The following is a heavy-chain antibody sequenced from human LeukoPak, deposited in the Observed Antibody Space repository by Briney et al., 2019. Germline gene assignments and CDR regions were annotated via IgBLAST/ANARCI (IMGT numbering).Heavy chain of an antibody. CDR1: GSTFSSYW. D-gene: IGHD1-26*01. J-gene: IGHJ4*02. CDR3: ARDRGVGATEEGLGLD. CDR2: IKQDGSEK. V-gene: IGHV3-7*01. Sequence: SGGSLRLSCAASGSTFSSYWMSWVRQAPGKGLEWVANIKQDGSEKYYVDSVKGRFTISRDNAKNSLYLQMNSLRAEDTAVYYCARDRGVGATEEGLGLDWGQGTLVTVSS.